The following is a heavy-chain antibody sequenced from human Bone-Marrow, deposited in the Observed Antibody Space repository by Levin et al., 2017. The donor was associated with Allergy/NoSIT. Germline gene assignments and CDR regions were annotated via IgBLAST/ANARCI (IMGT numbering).Heavy chain of an antibody. CDR2: IKQDGSEK. CDR3: AREADIVVVVAAAPFDY. D-gene: IGHD2-15*01. V-gene: IGHV3-7*01. J-gene: IGHJ4*02. Sequence: LSLTCAASGFTFSSYWMSWVRQAPGKGLEWVANIKQDGSEKYYVDSVKGRFTISRDNAKNSLYLQMNSLRAEDTAVYYCAREADIVVVVAAAPFDYWGQGTLVTVSS. CDR1: GFTFSSYW.